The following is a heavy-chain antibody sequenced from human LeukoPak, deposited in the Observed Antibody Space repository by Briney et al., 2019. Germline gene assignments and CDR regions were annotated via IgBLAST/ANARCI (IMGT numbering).Heavy chain of an antibody. CDR2: ISGSGGST. CDR3: AKDRIVGTIGRAFDI. CDR1: GFTFSSYA. Sequence: GGSLRLSCAASGFTFSSYAMSWVRQAPGKGPEWVSVISGSGGSTYYADSVKGRFTISSDNSKNTLYLQMNSLRAEDTAVYYCAKDRIVGTIGRAFDIWRQGTMVTVPS. J-gene: IGHJ3*02. V-gene: IGHV3-23*01. D-gene: IGHD1-26*01.